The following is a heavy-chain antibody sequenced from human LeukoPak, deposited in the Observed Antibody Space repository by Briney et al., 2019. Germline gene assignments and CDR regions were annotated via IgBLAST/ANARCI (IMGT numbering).Heavy chain of an antibody. J-gene: IGHJ4*02. V-gene: IGHV3-69-1*01. CDR2: ISSSSYI. Sequence: GGSLRLSCAASGFTVSSNYMTWVRQAPGKGLEWVSSISSSSYIYYADSVKGRFTISRDNAKNSLYLQMNSLRAEDTAVYYCARVASSGYRGDYWGQGTLVTVSS. D-gene: IGHD3-22*01. CDR1: GFTVSSNY. CDR3: ARVASSGYRGDY.